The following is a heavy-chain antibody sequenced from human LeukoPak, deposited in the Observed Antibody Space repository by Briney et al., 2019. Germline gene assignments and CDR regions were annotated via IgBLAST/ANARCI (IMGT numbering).Heavy chain of an antibody. D-gene: IGHD6-13*01. CDR1: GGTFSSYA. V-gene: IGHV1-18*01. J-gene: IGHJ4*02. CDR3: ARHSIAAAGTPDY. Sequence: ASVRVSCKASGGTFSSYAISWVRQAPGQGLEWMGWISAYNGKTNYAQKLQGRVTMTTDTSTSTAYMELRSLRSDDTAVYYCARHSIAAAGTPDYWGQGTLVTVSS. CDR2: ISAYNGKT.